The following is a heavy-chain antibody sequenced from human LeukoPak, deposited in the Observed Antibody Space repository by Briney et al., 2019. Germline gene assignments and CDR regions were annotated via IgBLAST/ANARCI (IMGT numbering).Heavy chain of an antibody. D-gene: IGHD3-10*02. CDR3: ARNVRGAFDI. V-gene: IGHV3-53*01. J-gene: IGHJ3*02. Sequence: GGSLRLSCAASGFTVSRNYMSWVRQAPGKGLEWVSVISSGGNTYYTDSVKGRFTISRDNSKNTLYLQMSRLRVEDTAVYYCARNVRGAFDIWGQGTMVTVSS. CDR2: ISSGGNT. CDR1: GFTVSRNY.